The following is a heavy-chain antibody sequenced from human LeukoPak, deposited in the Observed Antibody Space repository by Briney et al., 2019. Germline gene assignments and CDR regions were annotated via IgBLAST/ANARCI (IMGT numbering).Heavy chain of an antibody. V-gene: IGHV3-33*08. CDR1: GFSFSTYS. Sequence: GGSLRLSCAASGFSFSTYSMNWVRQAPGKGLEWVAVIWYDGSNKYYADSVKGRFTISRDNSKNTLYLQMNSLRAEDTAVYYCARDSSQYYYYGMDVWGQGTTVTVSS. CDR2: IWYDGSNK. J-gene: IGHJ6*02. D-gene: IGHD6-13*01. CDR3: ARDSSQYYYYGMDV.